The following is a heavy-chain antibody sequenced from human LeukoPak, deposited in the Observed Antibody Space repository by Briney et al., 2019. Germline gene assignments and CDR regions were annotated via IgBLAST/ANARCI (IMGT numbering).Heavy chain of an antibody. Sequence: GGSLRLSCGASGFTFSSYGMSWVRQAPGKGLEWVSAIMGGGDTYYADSVKGRFTISRDITRNTLFLQMNSLRVEDTALYYCAKNRGGSAIIPDYWGQGTLVTVSS. CDR3: AKNRGGSAIIPDY. CDR1: GFTFSSYG. J-gene: IGHJ4*02. D-gene: IGHD5-24*01. CDR2: IMGGGDT. V-gene: IGHV3-23*01.